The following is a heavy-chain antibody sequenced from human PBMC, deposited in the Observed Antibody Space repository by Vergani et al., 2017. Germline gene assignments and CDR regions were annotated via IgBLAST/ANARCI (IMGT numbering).Heavy chain of an antibody. Sequence: QVQLVQSGAEVKKPGASVKVSCKASGYTFTSYDINWVRQATGQGLEWMGWMNPNSGNTGYAQKFQGRVTMTRNTSISTAYMELSSLRSEDTAVYYCARVSSGSYYFYYYYGMDVWGQGTTVTVSS. CDR2: MNPNSGNT. CDR3: ARVSSGSYYFYYYYGMDV. D-gene: IGHD1-26*01. V-gene: IGHV1-8*01. CDR1: GYTFTSYD. J-gene: IGHJ6*02.